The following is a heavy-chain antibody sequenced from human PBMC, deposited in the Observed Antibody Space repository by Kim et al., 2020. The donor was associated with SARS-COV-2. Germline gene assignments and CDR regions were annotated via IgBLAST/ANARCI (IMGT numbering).Heavy chain of an antibody. CDR2: INPSGGST. Sequence: ASVKVSCKASGYTFTSYYMHWVRQAPGQGLEWMGIINPSGGSTSYAQKFQGRVTMTRDTSTSTVYMELSSLRSEDTAVYYCARETHENCSGGSCYSVYWGQGTLVTVSS. J-gene: IGHJ4*02. CDR3: ARETHENCSGGSCYSVY. V-gene: IGHV1-46*01. CDR1: GYTFTSYY. D-gene: IGHD2-15*01.